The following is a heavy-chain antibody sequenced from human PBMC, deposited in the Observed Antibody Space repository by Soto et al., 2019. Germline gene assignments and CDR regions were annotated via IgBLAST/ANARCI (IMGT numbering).Heavy chain of an antibody. CDR2: IYPGDSHT. D-gene: IGHD5-18*01. CDR3: VRFGAYTYGSFLGWFDP. CDR1: GYIFTNYW. Sequence: PGESLKISCKGSGYIFTNYWIGRVRQMPGKGLEWMGIIYPGDSHTIYSPSFQGQVTISADKSISTAYLQWSSLKASDTAIYYCVRFGAYTYGSFLGWFDPWGQGALVTVSS. V-gene: IGHV5-51*01. J-gene: IGHJ5*02.